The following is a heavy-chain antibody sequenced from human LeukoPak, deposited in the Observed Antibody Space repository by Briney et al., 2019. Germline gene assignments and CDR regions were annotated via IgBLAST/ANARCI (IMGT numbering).Heavy chain of an antibody. J-gene: IGHJ4*02. CDR3: AKENGYYYDSSVLLGY. D-gene: IGHD3-22*01. V-gene: IGHV3-23*01. Sequence: GGSLRLSCAASGFTFSSYVMSWVRQAPGKGLEWVSAISGSGGSTYYADSVKGRFTISRDNSKNTLYLQMNSLRAEDTAVYYCAKENGYYYDSSVLLGYWGQGTLVTVSS. CDR1: GFTFSSYV. CDR2: ISGSGGST.